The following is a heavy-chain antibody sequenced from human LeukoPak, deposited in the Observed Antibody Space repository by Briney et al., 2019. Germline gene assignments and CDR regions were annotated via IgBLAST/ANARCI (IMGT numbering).Heavy chain of an antibody. D-gene: IGHD3-3*01. V-gene: IGHV4-59*12. J-gene: IGHJ4*02. CDR2: IYYSGST. CDR1: GGSISSYY. Sequence: SETLSLTCTVSGGSISSYYWSWIRQPPGKGLEWIGYIYYSGSTNYNPSLKSRVITSVDTSKNQFSLKLSSVTAADTAVYYCARGGEEDYDFWSGYQRFDYWGQGTLVTVSS. CDR3: ARGGEEDYDFWSGYQRFDY.